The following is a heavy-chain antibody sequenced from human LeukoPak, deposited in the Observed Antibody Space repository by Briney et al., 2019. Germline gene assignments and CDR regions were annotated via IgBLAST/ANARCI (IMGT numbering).Heavy chain of an antibody. CDR2: ISSDDIST. Sequence: GGSLRLPCAASGFPFSSHWMHWVRQAPGKGLMWISRISSDDISTTYADSVRGRFTISRDNAKNTLYLQMNSLRADDTAVYYCVRALSGRDDYWGQGTLVTVSS. CDR3: VRALSGRDDY. V-gene: IGHV3-74*01. CDR1: GFPFSSHW. J-gene: IGHJ4*02. D-gene: IGHD2-15*01.